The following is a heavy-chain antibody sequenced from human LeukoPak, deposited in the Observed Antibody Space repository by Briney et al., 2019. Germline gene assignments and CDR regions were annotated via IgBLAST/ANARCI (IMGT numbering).Heavy chain of an antibody. V-gene: IGHV3-21*01. CDR3: ARVRGVRGVIITAYYYYGMDV. D-gene: IGHD3-10*01. CDR2: ISSSSSYI. CDR1: GFTFSSYG. Sequence: PGGSLGLSCAASGFTFSSYGMNWVRQAPGKGLEWVSSISSSSSYIYYADSVKGRFTISRDNAKNSLYLQMNSLRAEDTAVYYCARVRGVRGVIITAYYYYGMDVWGQGTTVTVSS. J-gene: IGHJ6*02.